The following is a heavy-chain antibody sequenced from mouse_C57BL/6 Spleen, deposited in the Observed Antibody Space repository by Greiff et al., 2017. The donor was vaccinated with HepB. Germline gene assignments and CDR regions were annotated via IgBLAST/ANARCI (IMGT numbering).Heavy chain of an antibody. Sequence: VQLQQSGAELVKPGASVKISCKASGYTFTDYYINWVKQRPGQGLEWIGKIGPGSGSTYYNEKIKGKATLTADKSYSTAYMQLSSLTSEDSAVYFCASQHMIRGAWFADLGQGTLVTVAA. CDR2: IGPGSGST. CDR3: ASQHMIRGAWFAD. J-gene: IGHJ3*01. D-gene: IGHD2-4*01. CDR1: GYTFTDYY. V-gene: IGHV1-77*01.